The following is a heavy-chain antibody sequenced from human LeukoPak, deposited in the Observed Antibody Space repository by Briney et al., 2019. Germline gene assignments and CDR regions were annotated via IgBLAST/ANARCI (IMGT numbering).Heavy chain of an antibody. CDR3: VREGLERRTNFDY. V-gene: IGHV3-64D*06. J-gene: IGHJ4*02. CDR2: ISMNVQTT. Sequence: GGSLRLSCAASGFTFTSHVMHWVRQAPGKGLQYVSGISMNVQTTYYAGSVKGRFTISRDSSKNTVYLQMNSLTAEDTAVYYCVREGLERRTNFDYWGQGALVSVSS. D-gene: IGHD1-1*01. CDR1: GFTFTSHV.